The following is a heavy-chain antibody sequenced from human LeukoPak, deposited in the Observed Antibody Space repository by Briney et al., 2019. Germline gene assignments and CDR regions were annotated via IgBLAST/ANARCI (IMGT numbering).Heavy chain of an antibody. CDR3: ARAGSSGLNNYYYYGMDV. Sequence: PGGSLRLSCAASGFTFSSYSMNWVRPASGKGLAWVSSISSSSSYIYYADSVKGRFTISRDNAKNSLYLQMNSLRAEDTAVYYCARAGSSGLNNYYYYGMDVWGQGTTVTVSS. CDR2: ISSSSSYI. D-gene: IGHD6-19*01. CDR1: GFTFSSYS. J-gene: IGHJ6*02. V-gene: IGHV3-21*01.